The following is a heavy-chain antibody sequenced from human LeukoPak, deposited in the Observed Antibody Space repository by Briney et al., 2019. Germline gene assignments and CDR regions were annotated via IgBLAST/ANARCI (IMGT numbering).Heavy chain of an antibody. Sequence: PGGSLRLSCAAPGFTFSSYSMNWVRQAPGKGLEWVSYISSSSSTIYYADSVKGRFTISRDNAKNSLYLQMNSLRAEDTAVYYCASGPHRPPSSYWGQGTLVTVSS. V-gene: IGHV3-48*04. CDR3: ASGPHRPPSSY. CDR1: GFTFSSYS. J-gene: IGHJ4*02. CDR2: ISSSSSTI.